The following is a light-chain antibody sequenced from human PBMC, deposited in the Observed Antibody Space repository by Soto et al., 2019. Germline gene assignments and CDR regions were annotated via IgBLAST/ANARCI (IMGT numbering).Light chain of an antibody. CDR2: GNS. CDR3: QSYDGSLSGWKV. CDR1: SSNIGAGYD. J-gene: IGLJ1*01. V-gene: IGLV1-40*01. Sequence: QSVLTQPPSVSGAPGQRVTISCTGSSSNIGAGYDVHWYQQLPGTAPKLLIYGNSNRPSGVPDRFSGSKSGTSASLAITGLQAEDEADYYCQSYDGSLSGWKVFGTGTKVTVL.